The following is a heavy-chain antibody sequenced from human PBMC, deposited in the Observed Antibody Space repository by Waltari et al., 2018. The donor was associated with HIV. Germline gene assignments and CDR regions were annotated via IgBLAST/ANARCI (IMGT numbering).Heavy chain of an antibody. J-gene: IGHJ6*02. Sequence: EVQLVESGGGLVQPGGSLRLSCAASGFTVSSNYMSWVRQAPGKGLEWVSVSYSGGSTYYADSVKGRFTISRDNSKNTLYLQMNSLRAEDTAVYYCARDWAHSSSWSRYYYHGMDVWGQGTTVTVSS. CDR1: GFTVSSNY. D-gene: IGHD6-13*01. CDR2: SYSGGST. V-gene: IGHV3-66*01. CDR3: ARDWAHSSSWSRYYYHGMDV.